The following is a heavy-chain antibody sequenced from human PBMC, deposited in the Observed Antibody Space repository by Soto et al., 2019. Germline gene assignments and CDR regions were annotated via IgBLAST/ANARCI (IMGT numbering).Heavy chain of an antibody. Sequence: SVKATCKDSVYTYHDYGISWLRQAHGQGLEWMGWISPYNGNTKYTQKFQGRVTMTTDTSTSTAYMELRSLRSDDTAVFYCARVYGSGSYIAFDIWGQGTMVTVSS. J-gene: IGHJ3*02. V-gene: IGHV1-18*01. CDR2: ISPYNGNT. CDR1: VYTYHDYG. CDR3: ARVYGSGSYIAFDI. D-gene: IGHD3-10*01.